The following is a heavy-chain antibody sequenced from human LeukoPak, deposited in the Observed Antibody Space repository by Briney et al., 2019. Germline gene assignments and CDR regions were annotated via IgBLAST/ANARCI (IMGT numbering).Heavy chain of an antibody. CDR1: GGSFSGYY. CDR3: ARGRNLTYYYYGMDV. J-gene: IGHJ6*02. D-gene: IGHD4-4*01. Sequence: PSGTLSLTCAVYGGSFSGYYWSWIRQPPGKGLEWIGEISHSGSTNYNPSLKSRVTISVDTSKNQFSLKLSSVTAADTAVYYCARGRNLTYYYYGMDVWGQGTTVTVSS. V-gene: IGHV4-34*01. CDR2: ISHSGST.